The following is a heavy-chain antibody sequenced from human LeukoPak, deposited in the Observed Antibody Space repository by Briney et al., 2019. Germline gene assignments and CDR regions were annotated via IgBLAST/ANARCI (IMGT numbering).Heavy chain of an antibody. Sequence: PGRSLRLSCAASGFTFSRYGMHWVRQAPGKGLEWVAVISYDGSNKYYADSVKGRFTISRDNSKNTLYLQMNSLRAEDTAVYYCAKGTQQLVLGWFDPWGQGTLVTVSS. CDR3: AKGTQQLVLGWFDP. CDR1: GFTFSRYG. D-gene: IGHD6-13*01. V-gene: IGHV3-30*18. CDR2: ISYDGSNK. J-gene: IGHJ5*02.